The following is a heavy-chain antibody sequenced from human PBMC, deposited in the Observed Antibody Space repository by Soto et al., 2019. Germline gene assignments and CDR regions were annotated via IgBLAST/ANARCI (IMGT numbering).Heavy chain of an antibody. CDR3: FREKYFSYHGMDV. V-gene: IGHV3-73*01. CDR2: IRSKGNSYAT. Sequence: PGGSLRLSCAGSGFAFSGSTIHWVRQASGKGLEWVGRIRSKGNSYATAYAASVKGRFIISRDDSKTTAYLQMNSLKIEDTAVYDCFREKYFSYHGMDVWGQGTTVTVSS. J-gene: IGHJ6*02. CDR1: GFAFSGST.